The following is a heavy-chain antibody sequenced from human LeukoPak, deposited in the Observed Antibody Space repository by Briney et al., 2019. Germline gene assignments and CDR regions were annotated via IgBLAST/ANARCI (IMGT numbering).Heavy chain of an antibody. J-gene: IGHJ4*02. Sequence: GRSLRLSCAASGFTFRSYAIHWVRQAPGKGLEWVAVDGNNDYYTDSVKGRFTISRDNSKNTVYLQMNSLRAEDTAMYFCAREAYSAYDVGFEDWSQGTLVTVSS. CDR1: GFTFRSYA. D-gene: IGHD5-12*01. CDR2: DGNND. CDR3: AREAYSAYDVGFED. V-gene: IGHV3-30-3*01.